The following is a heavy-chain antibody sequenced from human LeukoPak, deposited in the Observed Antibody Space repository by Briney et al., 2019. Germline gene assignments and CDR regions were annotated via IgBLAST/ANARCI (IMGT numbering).Heavy chain of an antibody. Sequence: PSETLSLTCTVSGGSISSYYWSWIRQPAGKGLEWLGRIYTSGSTNYNPSLKSRVTMSVDTSKNQFSLKLSSVTAADTAVYYCARDFGYSSSWYRGKYFDYWGQGTLVTVSS. D-gene: IGHD6-13*01. J-gene: IGHJ4*02. CDR2: IYTSGST. CDR1: GGSISSYY. CDR3: ARDFGYSSSWYRGKYFDY. V-gene: IGHV4-4*07.